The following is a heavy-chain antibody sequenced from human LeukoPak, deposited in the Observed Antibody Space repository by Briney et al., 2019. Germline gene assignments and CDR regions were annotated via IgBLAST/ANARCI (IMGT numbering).Heavy chain of an antibody. J-gene: IGHJ5*02. CDR1: GGTINASY. V-gene: IGHV4-59*01. Sequence: SETRSLIWTVAGGTINASYRSCIRQSPSYSLYWIGHTYYSGNTNYNPSLKSRVSISIHTSKKQFSLELDSVTAADTAVYYCARVLGLMEWLFDPWGQGILVTVSS. CDR3: ARVLGLMEWLFDP. D-gene: IGHD3-3*01. CDR2: TYYSGNT.